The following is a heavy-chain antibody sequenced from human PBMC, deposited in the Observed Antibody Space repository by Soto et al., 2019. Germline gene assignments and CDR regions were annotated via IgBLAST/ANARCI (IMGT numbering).Heavy chain of an antibody. CDR3: ARKHSLDYIRWGLDP. D-gene: IGHD4-4*01. CDR2: ISGTASRT. Sequence: PWGSLRLSCAGSGFTPTTTPLSWFRQAPGKGLEWVTTISGTASRTYYVDSVKGRFFISRDNSKNTVTLQMNNLTSDDTATYYCARKHSLDYIRWGLDPWGQGTLVTAPQ. CDR1: GFTPTTTP. V-gene: IGHV3-23*01. J-gene: IGHJ5*02.